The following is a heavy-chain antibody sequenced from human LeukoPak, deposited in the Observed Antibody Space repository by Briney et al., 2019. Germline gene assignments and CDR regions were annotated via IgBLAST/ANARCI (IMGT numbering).Heavy chain of an antibody. Sequence: SETLSLTCAVYGGSFSGYYWSWIRQPPGKGLEWIGETSHRGSTNYDPSLKSRVTISVDTSKNQFSLKLSSVTAADTAVCYCARGGNGWYFDLWGRGTLVTVSS. CDR3: ARGGNGWYFDL. CDR1: GGSFSGYY. CDR2: TSHRGST. D-gene: IGHD1-14*01. J-gene: IGHJ2*01. V-gene: IGHV4-34*01.